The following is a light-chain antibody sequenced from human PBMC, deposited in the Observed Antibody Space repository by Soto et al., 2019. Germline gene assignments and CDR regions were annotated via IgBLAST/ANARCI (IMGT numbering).Light chain of an antibody. Sequence: DIPMTQSPSTLSASVGDRVTITCRASQSISSWLAWYQQKPGKAPKLLIYKASSLESGVPSRFSGSGSGTEFTLTISSLQPDDFATYYCQHAGPFGQGTKVEIK. CDR1: QSISSW. CDR2: KAS. V-gene: IGKV1-5*03. CDR3: QHAGP. J-gene: IGKJ1*01.